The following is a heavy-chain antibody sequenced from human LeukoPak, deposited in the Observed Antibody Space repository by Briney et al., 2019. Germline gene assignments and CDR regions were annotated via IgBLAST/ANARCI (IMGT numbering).Heavy chain of an antibody. Sequence: ASVKVSCKASGYTFTSYDNNGVRQATGQGLEWMGWMNPNSGNTGYAHKFQGRVTLARNTYISTAYMKLSSLRAEDTAVYYCARVPAATHYTYYFDYWGQGPLVTVSS. D-gene: IGHD2-2*01. CDR3: ARVPAATHYTYYFDY. V-gene: IGHV1-8*03. J-gene: IGHJ4*02. CDR1: GYTFTSYD. CDR2: MNPNSGNT.